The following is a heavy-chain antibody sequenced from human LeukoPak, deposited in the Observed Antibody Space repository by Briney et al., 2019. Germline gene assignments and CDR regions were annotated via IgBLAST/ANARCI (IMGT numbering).Heavy chain of an antibody. J-gene: IGHJ6*03. CDR3: AREVNDYVWGSYRYGYYYYYMDV. CDR2: IVYSGTT. V-gene: IGHV4-59*12. D-gene: IGHD3-16*02. CDR1: GDSFSSYY. Sequence: SETLSLTCTFSGDSFSSYYWTWIRQPPGMALEWIGHIVYSGTTNYNPSLKSRVTISVDTSKNQFSLKLSSVTAADTAVYYCAREVNDYVWGSYRYGYYYYYMDVWGKGTTVTVSS.